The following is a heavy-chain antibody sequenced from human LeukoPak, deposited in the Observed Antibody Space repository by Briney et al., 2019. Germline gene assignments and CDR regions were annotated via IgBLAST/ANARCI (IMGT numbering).Heavy chain of an antibody. D-gene: IGHD4-23*01. CDR2: IWYDGSNK. Sequence: GGSLRLSCAASGFTFSSYDMHWVRQAPGKGLEWVALIWYDGSNKYYADSVKGRFTISRENSKDTLYLQMNSLRAEDTAVYYCARANYGGNSKTWLDPWGQGTLVTVSS. CDR3: ARANYGGNSKTWLDP. CDR1: GFTFSSYD. V-gene: IGHV3-33*01. J-gene: IGHJ5*02.